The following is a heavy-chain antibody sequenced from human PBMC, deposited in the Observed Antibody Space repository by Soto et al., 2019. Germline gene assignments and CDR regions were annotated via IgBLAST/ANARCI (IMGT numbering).Heavy chain of an antibody. Sequence: PSETLSLTCAVYGGSFSGYYWSWIRQPPGKGLEWIGEINHGGSTNYNPSLKSRVTISVDTSKDQFSLKLSSVTAADTAVYYCARGRIDIVVVVAATRGWFDPWGQGTLVTVSS. D-gene: IGHD2-15*01. CDR3: ARGRIDIVVVVAATRGWFDP. J-gene: IGHJ5*02. CDR1: GGSFSGYY. V-gene: IGHV4-34*01. CDR2: INHGGST.